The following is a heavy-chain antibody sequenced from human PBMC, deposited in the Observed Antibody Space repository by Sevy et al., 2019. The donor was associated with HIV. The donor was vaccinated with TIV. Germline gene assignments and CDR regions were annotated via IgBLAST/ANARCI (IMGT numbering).Heavy chain of an antibody. CDR3: ARDTDHIVVVTAIYYYMDV. V-gene: IGHV3-21*01. D-gene: IGHD2-21*02. CDR1: GFTFSSYS. Sequence: GGSLRLSCAASGFTFSSYSMNWVRQAPGKGLEWVSSISSSSSYIYYADSVKGRFTISRDNAKNSLYLQMNSLRAEDTAVYYCARDTDHIVVVTAIYYYMDVWGKGTTVTVSS. J-gene: IGHJ6*03. CDR2: ISSSSSYI.